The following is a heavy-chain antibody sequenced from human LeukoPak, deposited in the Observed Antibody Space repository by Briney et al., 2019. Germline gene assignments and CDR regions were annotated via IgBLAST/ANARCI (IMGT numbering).Heavy chain of an antibody. J-gene: IGHJ5*02. CDR1: GGSISSYS. CDR2: IYHSGST. V-gene: IGHV4-30-2*01. Sequence: SETLSLTCTVSGGSISSYSWSWIRQPPGKGLEWIGYIYHSGSTYYNPSLKSRVTISVDRSKNQFSLKLSSVTAADTAVYYCARGVPYTPWGQGTLVTVSS. CDR3: ARGVPYTP.